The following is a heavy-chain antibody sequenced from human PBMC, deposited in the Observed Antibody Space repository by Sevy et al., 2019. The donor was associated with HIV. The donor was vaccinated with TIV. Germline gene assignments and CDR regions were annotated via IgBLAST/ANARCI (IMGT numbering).Heavy chain of an antibody. J-gene: IGHJ3*02. D-gene: IGHD3-10*01. Sequence: GGSLRLSCTASGFTFSNYAMTWVRQAPGKGLEWVSSISNNVGRTYYADSVKGRFTISRDNSTNTVYLQMSGLRADDTAVYYCAGDEGYLVGVVGRGSDAFDIWGRGTVVTVSS. CDR1: GFTFSNYA. CDR2: ISNNVGRT. CDR3: AGDEGYLVGVVGRGSDAFDI. V-gene: IGHV3-23*01.